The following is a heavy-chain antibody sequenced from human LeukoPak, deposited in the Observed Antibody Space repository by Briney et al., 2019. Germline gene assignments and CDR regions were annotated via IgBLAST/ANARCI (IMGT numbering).Heavy chain of an antibody. CDR1: GGSVSSGSYY. J-gene: IGHJ4*02. CDR3: ARRPTGIDY. CDR2: INHSGST. D-gene: IGHD4-17*01. V-gene: IGHV4-39*07. Sequence: PSETLSLTCTVSGGSVSSGSYYWNWIRQSPGKGLEWIGEINHSGSTNYNPSLKSRVTISLDTSNNQFSLKLSSVTAADTAVYYCARRPTGIDYWGQGTLVTVSS.